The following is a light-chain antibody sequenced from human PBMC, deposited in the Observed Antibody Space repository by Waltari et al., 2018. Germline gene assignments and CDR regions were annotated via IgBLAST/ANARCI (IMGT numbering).Light chain of an antibody. CDR3: QSYDSRLSTYV. CDR2: GNN. V-gene: IGLV1-40*01. Sequence: QSVLTQPPPVSGAHGQRVTISCTGGSPHTGPGYDLNWYQQLPGTAPKLPIYGNNKRPSGIPDRFSASRSGTSASLAITGLQADYEADYYCQSYDSRLSTYVFGTGTKVTVL. CDR1: SPHTGPGYD. J-gene: IGLJ1*01.